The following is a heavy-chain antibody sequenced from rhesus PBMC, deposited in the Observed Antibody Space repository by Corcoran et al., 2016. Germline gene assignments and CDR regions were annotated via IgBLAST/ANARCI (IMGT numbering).Heavy chain of an antibody. V-gene: IGHV4-165*02. CDR3: ARWGGIVVVVSANDRFDV. CDR2: IGGRSGST. CDR1: GGSISGSY. D-gene: IGHD2-39*02. Sequence: QVQLQESGPGLVKPSETLSLTCAVSGGSISGSYWNWIRQPPGKGREWIGYIGGRSGSTYYNPSLKSRVTISTDTSKNQFSLKLSSVTAADTAVYYCARWGGIVVVVSANDRFDVWGPGVLVTVSS. J-gene: IGHJ5-1*01.